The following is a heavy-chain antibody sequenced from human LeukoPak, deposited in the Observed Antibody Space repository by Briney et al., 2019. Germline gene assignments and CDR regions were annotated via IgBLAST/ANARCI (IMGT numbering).Heavy chain of an antibody. CDR3: ARHFCSSSSCYIPVSWNSYYMDV. Sequence: GGSLRLSCAASGFTFSIYSMSWVRQAPGGGLEWVSSISTSSAYRHYADSVRGRFTISRDNAQNSLVLQMSGLRGEDTAVYYCARHFCSSSSCYIPVSWNSYYMDVWGKGTTVTVSS. CDR1: GFTFSIYS. V-gene: IGHV3-21*01. D-gene: IGHD2-2*02. CDR2: ISTSSAYR. J-gene: IGHJ6*03.